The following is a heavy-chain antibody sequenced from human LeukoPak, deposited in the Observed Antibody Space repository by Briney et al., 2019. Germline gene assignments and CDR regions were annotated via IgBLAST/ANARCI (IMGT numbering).Heavy chain of an antibody. CDR1: GYRFATYW. D-gene: IGHD1-14*01. J-gene: IGHJ6*02. CDR3: ARKAVYYYGMDV. CDR2: IYPGDSDT. Sequence: GESLKISCKGSGYRFATYWIGWVRQMPEKGLEWMGIIYPGDSDTRYSPSFQGQVTISADNSITTAYLQWSSLKASDTAMYYCARKAVYYYGMDVWGQGTAVTVSS. V-gene: IGHV5-51*01.